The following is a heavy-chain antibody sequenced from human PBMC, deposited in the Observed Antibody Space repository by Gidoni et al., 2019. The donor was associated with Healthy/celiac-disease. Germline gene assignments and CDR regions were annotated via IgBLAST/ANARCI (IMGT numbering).Heavy chain of an antibody. D-gene: IGHD3-3*01. J-gene: IGHJ6*02. CDR3: AREGQEWSGTTSYYYYYGMDV. V-gene: IGHV4-30-4*07. Sequence: QVQLQESGTGLVKPSQTLSLTCAVSGGCISSGGYSWRWIRQPPGNGLEWIGYIYYSGSTYYHPSLTSRVTIAVDTSTNQFSLTLSSLTAADTAVYYCAREGQEWSGTTSYYYYYGMDVWCQGTTVTVSS. CDR1: GGCISSGGYS. CDR2: IYYSGST.